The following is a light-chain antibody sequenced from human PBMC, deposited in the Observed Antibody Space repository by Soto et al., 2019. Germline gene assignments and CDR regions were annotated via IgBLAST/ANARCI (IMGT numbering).Light chain of an antibody. CDR3: QQYNNRPPWT. CDR1: QSVSSH. V-gene: IGKV3-15*01. Sequence: VLTQSRATLSVSPGESGTLSCRASQSVSSHLAWYQQKPGQAPRLLIYGASTRATGSPARFSGSGSGTEFSLTITSLQSEDFALYYCQQYNNRPPWTFGQGTKVDI. CDR2: GAS. J-gene: IGKJ1*01.